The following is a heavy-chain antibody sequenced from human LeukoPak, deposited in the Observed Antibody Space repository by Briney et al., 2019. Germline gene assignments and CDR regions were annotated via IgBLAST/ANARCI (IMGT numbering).Heavy chain of an antibody. CDR3: ARQDPRTYTSSSYVYYYMDV. CDR1: GYTFTSYG. V-gene: IGHV1-18*01. D-gene: IGHD6-6*01. Sequence: ASVKVSCKASGYTFTSYGISWVRQAPGQGLEWMGWISAYNGNTNYAQKLQGRVTMTTDTSTSTAYMELRSLRSDDTAVYYCARQDPRTYTSSSYVYYYMDVWGKGTTVTVSS. CDR2: ISAYNGNT. J-gene: IGHJ6*03.